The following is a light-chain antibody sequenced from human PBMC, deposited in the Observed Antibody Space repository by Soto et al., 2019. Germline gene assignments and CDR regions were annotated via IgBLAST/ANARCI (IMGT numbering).Light chain of an antibody. J-gene: IGKJ1*01. CDR1: RDINIW. CDR3: QQCYMGWT. CDR2: AAS. V-gene: IGKV1-12*01. Sequence: DIQMTQSPSSVSASVGDRVTITCRASRDINIWLAWYQQKSGRAPKLLIYAASSLQSGVPSRFSGTGSGTEFTFSITSLQPEDFGTYYCQQCYMGWTFGQGTKVDIK.